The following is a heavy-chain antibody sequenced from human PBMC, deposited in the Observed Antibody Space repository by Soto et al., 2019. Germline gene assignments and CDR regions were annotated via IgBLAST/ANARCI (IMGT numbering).Heavy chain of an antibody. V-gene: IGHV3-23*01. CDR3: AKPLPFSTVGPTHYFFDY. J-gene: IGHJ4*02. CDR1: GFTFSLYA. CDR2: TSGSGGST. D-gene: IGHD1-26*01. Sequence: GGSLRLSCAASGFTFSLYAMNWVRQAPGKGLEWVSGTSGSGGSTYYADSAKGRFTISRDNSKNTLYLQMNSLRAEDTAVYYCAKPLPFSTVGPTHYFFDYWGQGTLVTVSS.